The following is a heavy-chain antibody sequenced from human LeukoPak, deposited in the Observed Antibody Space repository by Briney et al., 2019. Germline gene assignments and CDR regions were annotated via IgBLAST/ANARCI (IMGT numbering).Heavy chain of an antibody. V-gene: IGHV3-74*01. CDR2: IHSDGSTT. CDR1: GFTFSSYW. J-gene: IGHJ4*02. Sequence: QAGGSLRLSCAASGFTFSSYWMHWVRQSPGKGLVWVSRIHSDGSTTFYADSVKGRFTISRDNAKNTLYLQMNSLRAEDTAVYYCVRGGSQAVNDYWGQGTLVTVSS. D-gene: IGHD2-15*01. CDR3: VRGGSQAVNDY.